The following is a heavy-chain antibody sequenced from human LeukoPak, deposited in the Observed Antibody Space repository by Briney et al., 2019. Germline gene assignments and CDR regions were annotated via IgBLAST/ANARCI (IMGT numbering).Heavy chain of an antibody. CDR1: GFTVSSNY. V-gene: IGHV3-66*01. CDR3: ARCGVVTAPLYGMDV. CDR2: IYSGGST. D-gene: IGHD2-21*02. Sequence: PGGSLRLSCAASGFTVSSNYMSWVRQAPGKGLEWVSVIYSGGSTYYADSVKGRFTISRDNSKNTLYLQMNSLRAEDTAVYYCARCGVVTAPLYGMDVWGQGTTVTVSS. J-gene: IGHJ6*02.